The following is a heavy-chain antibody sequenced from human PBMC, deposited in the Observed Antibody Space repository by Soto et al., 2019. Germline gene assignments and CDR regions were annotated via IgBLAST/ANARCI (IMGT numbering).Heavy chain of an antibody. Sequence: EVQLVESEGGLVQRGGSLRLSCAASGFTFNYYWMHWVRQARGQGLVWVSHIHSDGSTTTYADSVKGRFTISRDNAKNTLYLQMNSLRVVDTAVYYCVRGDKGGFDLWGQGTTVIVSS. V-gene: IGHV3-74*01. J-gene: IGHJ3*01. D-gene: IGHD2-21*02. CDR3: VRGDKGGFDL. CDR2: IHSDGSTT. CDR1: GFTFNYYW.